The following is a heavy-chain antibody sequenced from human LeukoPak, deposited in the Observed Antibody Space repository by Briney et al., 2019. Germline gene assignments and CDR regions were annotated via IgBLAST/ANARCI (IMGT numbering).Heavy chain of an antibody. Sequence: GGSLRLSCAASGFTFSSYAMSWVRQAPGKGLEWVSAISGSGGSTYYADSVKGRFTISRDNSKNTLYLQMNSLRAEDTAVYYCAKDQGCSGGSCYSQNWFDPWGQGTLVTVSS. CDR3: AKDQGCSGGSCYSQNWFDP. CDR1: GFTFSSYA. CDR2: ISGSGGST. V-gene: IGHV3-23*01. J-gene: IGHJ5*02. D-gene: IGHD2-15*01.